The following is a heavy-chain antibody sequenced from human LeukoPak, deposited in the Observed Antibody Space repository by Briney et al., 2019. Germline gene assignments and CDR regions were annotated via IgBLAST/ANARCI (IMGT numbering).Heavy chain of an antibody. CDR2: INHSGST. V-gene: IGHV4-34*01. CDR3: ARGRGGYRAFDI. CDR1: GGSFSGYY. J-gene: IGHJ3*02. D-gene: IGHD3-22*01. Sequence: SETPSLTCAVYGGSFSGYYWSWIRQPPGKGLEWIGEINHSGSTNYNPSLKSRVTISVDTSKNQFSLKLSSVTAADTAVYYCARGRGGYRAFDIWGQGTMVTVSS.